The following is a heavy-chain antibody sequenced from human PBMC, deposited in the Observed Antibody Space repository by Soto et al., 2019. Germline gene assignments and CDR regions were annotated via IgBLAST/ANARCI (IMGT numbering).Heavy chain of an antibody. D-gene: IGHD3-22*01. V-gene: IGHV3-30*18. CDR2: ISYDGSNK. J-gene: IGHJ4*02. Sequence: GGSLRLSCAASGFTFSSYAMSWVRQAPGKGLEWVAVISYDGSNKYYADSVKGRFTISRDNSKNTLYLQMNSLRAEDTAVYYCAKEAYYYDSSGYYFDYWGQGTLVTVSS. CDR1: GFTFSSYA. CDR3: AKEAYYYDSSGYYFDY.